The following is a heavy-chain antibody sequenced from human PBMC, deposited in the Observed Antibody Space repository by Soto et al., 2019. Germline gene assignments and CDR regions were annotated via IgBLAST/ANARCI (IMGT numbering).Heavy chain of an antibody. J-gene: IGHJ5*02. CDR1: GGSFSGYY. CDR2: INHSGST. D-gene: IGHD4-4*01. CDR3: ARGGPIHDYSNFVTFGNWFDP. V-gene: IGHV4-34*01. Sequence: PSETLSLTCAVYGGSFSGYYWSWIRQPPGKGLEWIGEINHSGSTNYNPSLKSRVTISVDTSKNQFSLKLSSVTAADTAVYYCARGGPIHDYSNFVTFGNWFDPWGQGTLVTVSS.